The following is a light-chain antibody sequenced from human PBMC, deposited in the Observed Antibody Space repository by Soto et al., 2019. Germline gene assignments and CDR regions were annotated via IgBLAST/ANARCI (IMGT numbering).Light chain of an antibody. V-gene: IGKV1-17*01. CDR2: AAS. CDR1: QGINNL. CDR3: LQPDTYPFT. J-gene: IGKJ3*01. Sequence: DIQMTQSPSSLSASVGDRVTITCRASQGINNLLGWYQQGPGKAPKRLIYAASNLEGGVPSRFSGSGSGTQFTLTISSLQPEDFSTYYCLQPDTYPFTFGPGTKVDVK.